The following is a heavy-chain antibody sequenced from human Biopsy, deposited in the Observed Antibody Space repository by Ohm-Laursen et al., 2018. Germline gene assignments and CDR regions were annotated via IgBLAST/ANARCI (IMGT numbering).Heavy chain of an antibody. J-gene: IGHJ4*02. CDR2: IIAVSGLV. CDR3: ATPFQYYDSWGGYPPFDH. CDR1: GGTFSNYA. V-gene: IGHV1-69*17. D-gene: IGHD3-3*01. Sequence: SSVKVSCKASGGTFSNYAISWVRQAPGEGLEWMGGIIAVSGLVNYAPKFQGRVNITADKSTTTAYMELSNLKSEDTAVYYCATPFQYYDSWGGYPPFDHWGQGTLVTVSS.